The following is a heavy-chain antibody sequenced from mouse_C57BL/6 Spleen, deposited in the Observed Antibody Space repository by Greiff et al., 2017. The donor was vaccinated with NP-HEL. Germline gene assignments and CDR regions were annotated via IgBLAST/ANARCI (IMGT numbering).Heavy chain of an antibody. Sequence: QVQLKESGAELVKPGASVKISCKASGYAFSSYWMNWVKQRPGKGLEWIGQIYPGDGDTNYNGKFKGKATLTADKSSSTAYMQLSSLTSEDSAVYFCARSGELGPFAYWGQGTLVTVSA. CDR3: ARSGELGPFAY. V-gene: IGHV1-80*01. D-gene: IGHD4-1*01. J-gene: IGHJ3*01. CDR2: IYPGDGDT. CDR1: GYAFSSYW.